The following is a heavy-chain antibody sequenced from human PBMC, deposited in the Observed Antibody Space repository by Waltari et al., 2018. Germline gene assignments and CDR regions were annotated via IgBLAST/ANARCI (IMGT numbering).Heavy chain of an antibody. V-gene: IGHV3-53*01. J-gene: IGHJ4*02. CDR2: IYDGGST. CDR1: GFNVRDDY. Sequence: EEQLVESGGRLVQSGGSLRLSCAASGFNVRDDYMTWVRQAPGKGLGGVLVIYDGGSTFEEESESGLFTNTRGISRNEVSLQRSSMSGDEAGIYYCAGEWSNATTGFGGHFDLWGQGTQVTVSS. CDR3: AGEWSNATTGFGGHFDL. D-gene: IGHD3-16*01.